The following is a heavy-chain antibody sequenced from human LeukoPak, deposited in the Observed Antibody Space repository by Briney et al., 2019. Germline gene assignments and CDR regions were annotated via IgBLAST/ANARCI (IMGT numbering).Heavy chain of an antibody. D-gene: IGHD6-6*01. J-gene: IGHJ4*02. CDR1: GFTFSSHW. CDR3: ARLSYRPESSIAARPYDY. Sequence: GGSLRLSCAASGFTFSSHWMHWVRQAPGKGLVWVSRINGNGSSTDYADSVKGRFTISRDNAKNTLYLQMNSLRAEDTAVYYCARLSYRPESSIAARPYDYWGQGTLVTVSS. V-gene: IGHV3-74*01. CDR2: INGNGSST.